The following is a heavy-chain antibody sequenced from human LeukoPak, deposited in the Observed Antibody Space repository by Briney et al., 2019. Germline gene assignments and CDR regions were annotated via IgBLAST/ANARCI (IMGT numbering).Heavy chain of an antibody. J-gene: IGHJ3*02. Sequence: ASVKVSCKASGGTFSSYAISWVRQAPGQGLEWMGGIIPIFGTANYAQKFQGRVTITADKSTSTAYMELSSLRSEDTAVYYCARDEGSRRPMVRGVIPDDAFDIWGQGTMVTVSS. CDR1: GGTFSSYA. CDR2: IIPIFGTA. V-gene: IGHV1-69*06. D-gene: IGHD3-10*01. CDR3: ARDEGSRRPMVRGVIPDDAFDI.